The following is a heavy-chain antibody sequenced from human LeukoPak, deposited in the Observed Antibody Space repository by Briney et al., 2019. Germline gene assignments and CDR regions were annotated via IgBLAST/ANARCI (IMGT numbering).Heavy chain of an antibody. V-gene: IGHV3-7*01. J-gene: IGHJ6*03. CDR2: IKQDGSEK. D-gene: IGHD3-3*01. CDR3: ARVRKYYDFWSGSYYYYYYMDV. CDR1: GFTFSSYW. Sequence: PGGSLRLSCAASGFTFSSYWMSWVRQAPGKGLEWVANIKQDGSEKYYVDSVKGRFTISRDNAKNSLYLQMNSLRAEDTAVYYCARVRKYYDFWSGSYYYYYYMDVWGKGTTVTVSS.